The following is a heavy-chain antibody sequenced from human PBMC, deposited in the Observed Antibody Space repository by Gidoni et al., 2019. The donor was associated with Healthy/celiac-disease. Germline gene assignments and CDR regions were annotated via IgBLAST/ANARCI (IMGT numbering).Heavy chain of an antibody. CDR2: ISYDGSNK. CDR1: GFTFSSYA. V-gene: IGHV3-30*04. J-gene: IGHJ4*02. Sequence: QVKLVEFGGGVAQPGRSLRLPCAASGFTFSSYAMHWVRQAPGKGREWVAVISYDGSNKYYADSVKGRFTISRDNSKNTLYLQMNSLRAEDTAVYYCAREWLFNYWGQGTLVTVSS. D-gene: IGHD6-19*01. CDR3: AREWLFNY.